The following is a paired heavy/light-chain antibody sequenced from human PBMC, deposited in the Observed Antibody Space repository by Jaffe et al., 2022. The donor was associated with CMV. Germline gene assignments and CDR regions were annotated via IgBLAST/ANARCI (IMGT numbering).Heavy chain of an antibody. Sequence: EVQLVESGGDLVQPGRSLRLSCSVSGFTFDDYPLTWVRQAPGKGLEWVSFIRSNTYGGKTEYAASVKGRFIISRDDSKNIAYLQMNSLKPEDTAIYYCARQYSSSSFLDYWGRGTLVTVSS. J-gene: IGHJ4*02. D-gene: IGHD6-6*01. V-gene: IGHV3-49*04. CDR3: ARQYSSSSFLDY. CDR2: IRSNTYGGKT. CDR1: GFTFDDYP.
Light chain of an antibody. V-gene: IGLV3-21*04. CDR1: NVGSKR. J-gene: IGLJ3*02. CDR3: QVWDLTNDFPV. Sequence: SYVLTQPPSVSVAPGKTARITCGGDNVGSKRLHWYQQRPGQAPVLVIYFDTDRPSGIPERFSGSNSGNTASLTITGVEAGDEADYYCQVWDLTNDFPVFGGGTKLVVL. CDR2: FDT.